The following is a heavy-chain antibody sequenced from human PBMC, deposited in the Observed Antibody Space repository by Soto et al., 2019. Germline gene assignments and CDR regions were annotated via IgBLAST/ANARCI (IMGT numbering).Heavy chain of an antibody. D-gene: IGHD2-2*02. CDR3: AKDMGYNYYFYGMDV. CDR2: IRGSGDST. V-gene: IGHV3-23*01. J-gene: IGHJ6*02. Sequence: EVQLLESGGGLVQPGGSLRLSCAASGFTFSSYVMSWVRQAPGKGLEWVSAIRGSGDSTYYADSVKGRFTISRDNSKNTLYLQMNSLGADDTAVYYCAKDMGYNYYFYGMDVWGQGTTVTVSS. CDR1: GFTFSSYV.